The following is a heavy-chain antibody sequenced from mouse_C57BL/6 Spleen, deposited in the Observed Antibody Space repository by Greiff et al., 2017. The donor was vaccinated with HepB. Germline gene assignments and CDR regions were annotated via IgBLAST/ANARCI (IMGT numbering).Heavy chain of an antibody. V-gene: IGHV5-17*01. CDR3: ARFRYYRGDYYAMDY. CDR1: GFTFSDYG. J-gene: IGHJ4*01. D-gene: IGHD2-12*01. CDR2: ISSGSSTI. Sequence: EVMLVESGGGLVKPGGSLKLSCAASGFTFSDYGMHWVRQAPEKGLEWVAYISSGSSTIYYADTVKGRFTISRDNAKNTLFLQMTSLRSEDTAMYYCARFRYYRGDYYAMDYRGQGTSVTVSS.